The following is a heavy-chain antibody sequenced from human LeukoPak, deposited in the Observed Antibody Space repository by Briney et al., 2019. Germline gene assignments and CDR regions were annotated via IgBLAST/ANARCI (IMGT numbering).Heavy chain of an antibody. Sequence: SETLPLTCTVSGGSISSYYWSWIRQPPGKGLEWIGYIYYSGSTNYNPSLKSRVTISVDTSKNQFSLKLSSVTAADTAVYYCARSPQYCSSTSCPNWFDPWGQGTLVTVSS. D-gene: IGHD2-2*01. J-gene: IGHJ5*02. CDR3: ARSPQYCSSTSCPNWFDP. CDR1: GGSISSYY. V-gene: IGHV4-59*01. CDR2: IYYSGST.